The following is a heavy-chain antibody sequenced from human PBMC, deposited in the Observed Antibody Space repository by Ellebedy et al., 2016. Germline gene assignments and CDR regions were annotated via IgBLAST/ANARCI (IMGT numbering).Heavy chain of an antibody. J-gene: IGHJ5*02. CDR1: GFTFSSSV. V-gene: IGHV3-23*01. CDR2: ISDSGTNT. D-gene: IGHD1-20*01. Sequence: GESLKISCVASGFTFSSSVMNWVRQAPGKGLEWVSTISDSGTNTFYSDSVKGRFTISRETSENPLYLQMNSLRADDTAVYYCTIRRNWKAFDPWGQGTLVTVSS. CDR3: TIRRNWKAFDP.